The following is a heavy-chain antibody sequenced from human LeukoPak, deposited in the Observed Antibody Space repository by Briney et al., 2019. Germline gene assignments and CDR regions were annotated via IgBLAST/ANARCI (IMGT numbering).Heavy chain of an antibody. CDR3: ARDRTVGYYYYGMDV. CDR2: IIPILGIA. Sequence: VASVKVSCKASGCTFSSYAISWVRQAPGQGLEWMGRIIPILGIANYAQKFQGRVTITADKSTSTANMELSSLRSEDTAVYYCARDRTVGYYYYGMDVWGQGTTVTVSS. J-gene: IGHJ6*02. V-gene: IGHV1-69*04. CDR1: GCTFSSYA.